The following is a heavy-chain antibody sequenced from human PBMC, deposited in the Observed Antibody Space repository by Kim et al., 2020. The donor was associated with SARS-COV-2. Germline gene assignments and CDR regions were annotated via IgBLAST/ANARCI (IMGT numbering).Heavy chain of an antibody. J-gene: IGHJ6*02. V-gene: IGHV3-74*01. D-gene: IGHD6-13*01. CDR2: INSDGSST. CDR1: GFTFSSYW. Sequence: GSLRLSCAASGFTFSSYWMHWVRQAPGKGLVWVSRINSDGSSTSYADSVKGRFTISRDNAKNTLYLQMNSLRAEDTAVYYCARDQEQLVSRHAYYYYYGVDVWGQGTTVTVSS. CDR3: ARDQEQLVSRHAYYYYYGVDV.